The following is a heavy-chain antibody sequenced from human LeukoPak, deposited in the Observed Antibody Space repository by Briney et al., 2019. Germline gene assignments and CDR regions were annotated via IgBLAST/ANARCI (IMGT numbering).Heavy chain of an antibody. CDR2: ISPYNGDT. V-gene: IGHV1-18*01. Sequence: ASVKVSCKPSGYTFTSYGISWVRQAPGQGLEWMTWISPYNGDTKYSQNFQGRVTMTTDTSTTTAYMELRSLRSDDTAVYYCARTNPQRGYFDYWGQGTLVTVSS. CDR3: ARTNPQRGYFDY. CDR1: GYTFTSYG. D-gene: IGHD2-2*01. J-gene: IGHJ4*02.